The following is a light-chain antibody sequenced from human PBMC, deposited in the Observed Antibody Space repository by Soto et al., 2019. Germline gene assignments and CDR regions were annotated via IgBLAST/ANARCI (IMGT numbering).Light chain of an antibody. V-gene: IGKV3-15*01. CDR2: DAS. CDR3: QQYINWPVT. CDR1: QSVSSN. Sequence: EIVMTQSPATLSVSPGERATLSCRASQSVSSNLAWYQQKPGQAPRLLIYDASTRATGIPARFSGSGSGTEFTLTISSLQSEDFAVYYCQQYINWPVTFGQGTKVEIK. J-gene: IGKJ1*01.